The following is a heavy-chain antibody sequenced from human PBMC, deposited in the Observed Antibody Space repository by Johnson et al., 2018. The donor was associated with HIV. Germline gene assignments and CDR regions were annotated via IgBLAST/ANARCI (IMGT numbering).Heavy chain of an antibody. Sequence: QMLLVESGGGLVKPGGSLRLSCAASGFTFSDYYMSWIRQAPGKGLEWVSYISSSGSTIYYADSVKGRFTISRDNAKNSLYLQMNSLRAEDTAVYYCARERSIVRVVYAVPGAFDIWGQGTRVTVSS. V-gene: IGHV3-11*04. CDR1: GFTFSDYY. D-gene: IGHD2-8*02. CDR3: ARERSIVRVVYAVPGAFDI. J-gene: IGHJ3*02. CDR2: ISSSGSTI.